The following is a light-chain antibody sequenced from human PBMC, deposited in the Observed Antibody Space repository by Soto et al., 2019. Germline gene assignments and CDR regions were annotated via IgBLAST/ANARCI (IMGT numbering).Light chain of an antibody. CDR1: QSISSW. Sequence: DIQMTQSRSTLSASVGDRVTITCRARQSISSWLAWYQQKPGKAPKLLIYDASSLESGVPSRFSGSGSGTEFTLTISSLQPDDFATYYCQQYNSYSLTFGQGTKV. V-gene: IGKV1-5*01. J-gene: IGKJ1*01. CDR2: DAS. CDR3: QQYNSYSLT.